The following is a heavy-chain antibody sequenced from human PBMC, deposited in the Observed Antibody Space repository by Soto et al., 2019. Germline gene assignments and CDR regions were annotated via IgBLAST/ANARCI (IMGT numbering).Heavy chain of an antibody. CDR2: IPNNGSP. CDR3: ARIGWGGDS. Sequence: SETLSLTCSVSGGSVRTGSYHWSWIRQPPGKGLEWIGFIPNNGSPDYNPSLKSRVVVSIDRSKNQFSLKVNSVTAADTAVYFCARIGWGGDSWGQGTLVTVS. D-gene: IGHD7-27*01. J-gene: IGHJ4*02. CDR1: GGSVRTGSYH. V-gene: IGHV4-61*01.